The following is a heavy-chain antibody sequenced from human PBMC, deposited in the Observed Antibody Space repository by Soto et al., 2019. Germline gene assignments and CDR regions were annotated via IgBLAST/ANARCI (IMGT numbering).Heavy chain of an antibody. D-gene: IGHD6-19*01. J-gene: IGHJ6*02. CDR2: IYYSGRT. CDR1: GGSISSSSYY. CDR3: ARLPLYSSGWYGMDV. Sequence: SETLSLTCTVSGGSISSSSYYWGWIRQPPGKGLEWIGSIYYSGRTYYNPSLKSRVTISVDTSKNQFSLKLSSVTAADTVVYYCARLPLYSSGWYGMDVWGQGTTVTVSS. V-gene: IGHV4-39*01.